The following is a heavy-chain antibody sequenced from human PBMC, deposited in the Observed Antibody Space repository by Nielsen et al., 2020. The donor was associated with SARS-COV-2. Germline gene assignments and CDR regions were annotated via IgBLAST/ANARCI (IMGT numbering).Heavy chain of an antibody. CDR3: AREYVNMATKRYCSGGSCYRKTYYFDY. V-gene: IGHV4-61*01. D-gene: IGHD2-15*01. Sequence: SETLSLTCTVSGGSVSSGSYYWSWIRQPPGKGLEWIGYIYYSGSTNYNPSLKSRVTISVDTSKNQFSLKLSSVTAADTAVYYCAREYVNMATKRYCSGGSCYRKTYYFDYWGQGTLVTVSS. CDR1: GGSVSSGSYY. CDR2: IYYSGST. J-gene: IGHJ4*02.